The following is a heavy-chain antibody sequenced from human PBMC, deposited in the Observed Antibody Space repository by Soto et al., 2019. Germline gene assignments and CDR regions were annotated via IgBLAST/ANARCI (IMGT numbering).Heavy chain of an antibody. Sequence: PGGSLRLSCAASGFTFRSYAMSWVRQAPGKGLEWVSAISGSGGSTYYADSGKGRFTISRDNSKNTLYLQMNSLRAEDTAVYYCAKDEWYGDYHTGAGYYYDYYGMDVWGQGTTVTVSS. CDR1: GFTFRSYA. V-gene: IGHV3-23*01. D-gene: IGHD4-17*01. CDR2: ISGSGGST. J-gene: IGHJ6*02. CDR3: AKDEWYGDYHTGAGYYYDYYGMDV.